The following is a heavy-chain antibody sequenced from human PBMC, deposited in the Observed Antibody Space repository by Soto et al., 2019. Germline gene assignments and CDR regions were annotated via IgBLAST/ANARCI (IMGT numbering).Heavy chain of an antibody. CDR3: AKETSAYEIDY. D-gene: IGHD5-12*01. J-gene: IGHJ4*02. CDR1: GFIFSGYA. Sequence: QVQLVESGGGVVQPGRSLRLSCAASGFIFSGYAMHWVRQAPGKGLEWVAVISYDGNTKYYADSVKGRFTVSRDNSKNTLYVQRNNLSAEDTAMYYWAKETSAYEIDYWGQGTLVNVSS. CDR2: ISYDGNTK. V-gene: IGHV3-30-3*01.